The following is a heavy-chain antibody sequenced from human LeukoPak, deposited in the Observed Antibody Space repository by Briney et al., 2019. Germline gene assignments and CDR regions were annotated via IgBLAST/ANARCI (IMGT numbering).Heavy chain of an antibody. J-gene: IGHJ3*02. CDR3: ARHLHGDYRSLDAFDI. Sequence: GESLKISCKTSGYSFSNYWIGWVRQMPGKGLEWMGIIYPGDSDTKYSPSFQGQVTISADKSISTAYLQWSSLKASDTAMYYCARHLHGDYRSLDAFDIWGQGTMVTVSS. V-gene: IGHV5-51*01. CDR1: GYSFSNYW. CDR2: IYPGDSDT. D-gene: IGHD4-17*01.